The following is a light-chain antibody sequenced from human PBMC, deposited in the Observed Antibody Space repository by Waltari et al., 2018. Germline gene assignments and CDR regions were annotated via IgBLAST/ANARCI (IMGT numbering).Light chain of an antibody. V-gene: IGKV3-15*01. Sequence: ETVMTQSPATLSVSPGEGATLSCRASESVSTKLAWYQRKSGQAPRLLVYGASTRATGIPARFSGTGSGTEFTLTVSSLQSEDFALYYCQQYSNWPPTFGQGTKVDIK. CDR1: ESVSTK. CDR2: GAS. CDR3: QQYSNWPPT. J-gene: IGKJ1*01.